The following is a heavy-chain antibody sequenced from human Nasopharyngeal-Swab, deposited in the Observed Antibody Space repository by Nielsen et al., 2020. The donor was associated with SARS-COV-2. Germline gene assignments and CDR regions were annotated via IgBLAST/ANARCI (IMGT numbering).Heavy chain of an antibody. V-gene: IGHV3-30*03. D-gene: IGHD1-26*01. Sequence: GSLLKISCAASGFTFSSYGMHWVRQAPGKGLEWVAVISYDGSNKYYADSVKGRFTISRDNSKNTLYLQMNSLRAEDTAVYYCARGSGSYKEILFDYWGQGTLVTVSS. J-gene: IGHJ4*02. CDR3: ARGSGSYKEILFDY. CDR2: ISYDGSNK. CDR1: GFTFSSYG.